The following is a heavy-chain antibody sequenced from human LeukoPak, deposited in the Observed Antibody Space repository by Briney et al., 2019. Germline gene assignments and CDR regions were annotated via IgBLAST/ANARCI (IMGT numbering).Heavy chain of an antibody. CDR3: ARRGYSSGWYDVFDL. CDR1: GFTFSSYW. D-gene: IGHD6-19*01. V-gene: IGHV3-74*01. J-gene: IGHJ3*01. Sequence: GGSLRLSCAASGFTFSSYWIHWVRHAPGKGLVWVSRINTDGSSTRYADSVKGRFTISRDNAKNTLYLQMNSLRAEDTAVYYCARRGYSSGWYDVFDLWGQGTMVSVSS. CDR2: INTDGSST.